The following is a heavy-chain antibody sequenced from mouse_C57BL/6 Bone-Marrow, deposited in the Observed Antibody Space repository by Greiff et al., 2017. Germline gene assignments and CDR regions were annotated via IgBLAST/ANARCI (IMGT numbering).Heavy chain of an antibody. CDR3: ARDYDSGYWYFDD. J-gene: IGHJ1*03. CDR1: GYTFTSYY. V-gene: IGHV1-85*01. D-gene: IGHD1-1*01. CDR2: IYPSDGST. Sequence: QVQLKEPGPELVKPGASVKLSCKASGYTFTSYYINWVKQRPGQGLEWIGWIYPSDGSTKYNEKFKGKATLTVDTSSRTAYMELHSLTSEDSAVYFCARDYDSGYWYFDDWGKGTTGTVSS.